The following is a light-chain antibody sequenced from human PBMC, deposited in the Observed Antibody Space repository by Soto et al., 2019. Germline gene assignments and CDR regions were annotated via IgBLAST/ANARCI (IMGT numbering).Light chain of an antibody. V-gene: IGKV3-20*01. CDR1: QTVSSTY. CDR3: QQFGSSPIT. Sequence: EIVLTQSPGTLSLSPGERATLSCRTSQTVSSTYFAWYQQRPGQAPRLLFSDASTRATGIPDRFSCSGSGRDFTLTISRLEPEDFALYYCQQFGSSPITFGQGTRLEIK. CDR2: DAS. J-gene: IGKJ5*01.